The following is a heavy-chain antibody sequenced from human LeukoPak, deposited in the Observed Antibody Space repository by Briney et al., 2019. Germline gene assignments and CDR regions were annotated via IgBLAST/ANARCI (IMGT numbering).Heavy chain of an antibody. Sequence: GESLKISCKGSGYNFTSYWIGWVRQMPGKGLERMGIIYPGDSDTRYSPSFQGQVTISADKSISTAYLQWSSLKASDTAMYYCARLLRNIAAAVYYFGYWGQGTLVTVSS. CDR3: ARLLRNIAAAVYYFGY. D-gene: IGHD6-13*01. J-gene: IGHJ4*02. CDR2: IYPGDSDT. V-gene: IGHV5-51*01. CDR1: GYNFTSYW.